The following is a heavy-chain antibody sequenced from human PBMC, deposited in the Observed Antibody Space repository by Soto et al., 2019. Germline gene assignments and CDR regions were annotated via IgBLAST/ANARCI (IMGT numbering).Heavy chain of an antibody. D-gene: IGHD3-10*01. CDR3: ARDPSHGSGSYLDS. J-gene: IGHJ4*02. CDR1: GFISSDYG. CDR2: IWYDGSNK. Sequence: PGGSLRLSCAASGFISSDYGMHWVRQAPGKGLEWVAVIWYDGSNKYYADSVKGRFTVSRDNSKNTLYLQMNGLRAEDTAVFYCARDPSHGSGSYLDSWGQGTLVTVSS. V-gene: IGHV3-33*01.